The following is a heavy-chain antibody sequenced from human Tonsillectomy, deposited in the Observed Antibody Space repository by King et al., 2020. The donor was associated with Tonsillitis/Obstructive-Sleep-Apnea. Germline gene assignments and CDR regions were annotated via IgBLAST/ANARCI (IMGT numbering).Heavy chain of an antibody. CDR3: ARDRGDPAKVTVASSFFDY. CDR1: GGTFSTFT. CDR2: IIPIFDTP. J-gene: IGHJ4*02. V-gene: IGHV1-69*06. Sequence: QLVQSGAEVKKPGSSVKVSCKASGGTFSTFTISWLRQAPGQGLEWVGGIIPIFDTPTYAQSFQGRVTITAYISTSTLYMDLSGLRSEDTAVYYCARDRGDPAKVTVASSFFDYWGQGTLVTVSS. D-gene: IGHD3-16*01.